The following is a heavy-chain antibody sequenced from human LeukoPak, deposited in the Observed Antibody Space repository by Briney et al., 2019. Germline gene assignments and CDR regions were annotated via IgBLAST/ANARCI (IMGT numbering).Heavy chain of an antibody. CDR1: GYTFTGYY. V-gene: IGHV1-2*06. CDR2: TNPNSGGT. CDR3: ARGYYDSSGYPPGVN. D-gene: IGHD3-22*01. J-gene: IGHJ4*02. Sequence: GASVKVSCKASGYTFTGYYMHWVRQAPGQGLEWMGRTNPNSGGTNYAQKFQGRVTMTRDTSISTAYMELSRLRSDDTAVYYCARGYYDSSGYPPGVNWGQGTLVTVSS.